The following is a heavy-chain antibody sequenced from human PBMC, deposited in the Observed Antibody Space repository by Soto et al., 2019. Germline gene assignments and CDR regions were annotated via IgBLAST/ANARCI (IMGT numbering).Heavy chain of an antibody. CDR3: AKDRCSSTSCGSDC. J-gene: IGHJ4*02. Sequence: QVQLVESGGGVVQPGRSLRLSCAASGFTFSTSAMHWVRQAPGKGLEWVTFLSYDGSNTYYGDSVKGRFTISRDNSRNTLYLQTNSLRAEDTAVYFCAKDRCSSTSCGSDCWGQGTLVTVSS. CDR1: GFTFSTSA. V-gene: IGHV3-30*18. CDR2: LSYDGSNT. D-gene: IGHD2-2*01.